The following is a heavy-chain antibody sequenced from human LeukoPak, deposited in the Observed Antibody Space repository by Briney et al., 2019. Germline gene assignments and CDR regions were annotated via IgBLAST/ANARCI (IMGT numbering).Heavy chain of an antibody. CDR3: AKAGPLLYYYDSSGYCPFDY. J-gene: IGHJ4*02. Sequence: GGSLRLSCAASGFTFSSYGMHWVRQAPGKGLEWVAVISYDGSNKYYADSVKGRFTISRDNSKNTLYLQMNSLRAEDTAVYYCAKAGPLLYYYDSSGYCPFDYWGQGTLVTVSS. CDR2: ISYDGSNK. CDR1: GFTFSSYG. V-gene: IGHV3-30*18. D-gene: IGHD3-22*01.